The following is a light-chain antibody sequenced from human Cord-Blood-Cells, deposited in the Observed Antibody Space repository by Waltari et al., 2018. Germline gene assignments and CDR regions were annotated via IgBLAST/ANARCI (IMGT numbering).Light chain of an antibody. CDR3: QQRSNWIT. CDR2: DAS. J-gene: IGKJ5*01. Sequence: EIVLTQSLATLSLSPGERATLSCRASQSVSSYLAWYQQKPGQAPRLLIYDASNRATGIPARFSGRGSGTDFTLTISSLEPEDFAVYYCQQRSNWITFGQGTRLEIK. CDR1: QSVSSY. V-gene: IGKV3-11*01.